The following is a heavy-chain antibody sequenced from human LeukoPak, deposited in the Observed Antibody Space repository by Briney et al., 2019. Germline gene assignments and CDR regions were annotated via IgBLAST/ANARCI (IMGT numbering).Heavy chain of an antibody. J-gene: IGHJ3*01. CDR1: GFTLSSNR. Sequence: GGSLRLSCVASGFTLSSNRMNWVRQAPGKGLEWIAYISATGSVIYYADSVKGRFTISRDSAKNSLYLQLTSLRAEDTAVYYCAREVSGFDVWGQGTMVTVSS. CDR3: AREVSGFDV. V-gene: IGHV3-48*04. CDR2: ISATGSVI.